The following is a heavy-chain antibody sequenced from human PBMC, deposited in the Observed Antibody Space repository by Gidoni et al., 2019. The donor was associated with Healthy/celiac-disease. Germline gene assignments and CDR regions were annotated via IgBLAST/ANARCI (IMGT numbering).Heavy chain of an antibody. J-gene: IGHJ3*02. V-gene: IGHV4-34*01. Sequence: QVQLQQWGAGLLKPSETLSLTCAVYGGSFSGYYWRWIRQPPGKGLEWIGEINHSGSTNYNPSLKSRVTISVDTSKNQFSLKLSSVTAADTAVYYCARGGGILVEYYDSSGPTEGAFDIWGQGTMVTVSS. CDR2: INHSGST. CDR3: ARGGGILVEYYDSSGPTEGAFDI. CDR1: GGSFSGYY. D-gene: IGHD3-22*01.